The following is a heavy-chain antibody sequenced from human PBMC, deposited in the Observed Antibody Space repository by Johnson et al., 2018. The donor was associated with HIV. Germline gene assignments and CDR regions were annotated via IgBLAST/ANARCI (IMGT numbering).Heavy chain of an antibody. D-gene: IGHD5-24*01. CDR1: GFTFSSYA. CDR2: ISYDGSNK. J-gene: IGHJ3*02. CDR3: ARACRDGWYSHDAFDI. Sequence: VQLVESGGGVVQPGRSLRLSCAASGFTFSSYAMHWVRQAPGKGLEWVAVISYDGSNKYYADSVKGRFTISRDNSKNTLFLQMNSLRADDTALYYCARACRDGWYSHDAFDIWGQGTMVTVSS. V-gene: IGHV3-30*14.